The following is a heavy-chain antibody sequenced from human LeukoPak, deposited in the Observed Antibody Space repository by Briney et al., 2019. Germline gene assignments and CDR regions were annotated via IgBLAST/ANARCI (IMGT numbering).Heavy chain of an antibody. V-gene: IGHV1-69*13. D-gene: IGHD3-22*01. CDR1: GGTFSSYA. Sequence: SVKVSCKASGGTFSSYAISWVRQAPGQGLEWMGGIIPIFGTANYAQKFQGRVTITADESTSTAYMELSSLRSEDTAVYYCARDDSSGRPYYYYYYGMDVWGQGTTVTVSS. CDR3: ARDDSSGRPYYYYYYGMDV. J-gene: IGHJ6*02. CDR2: IIPIFGTA.